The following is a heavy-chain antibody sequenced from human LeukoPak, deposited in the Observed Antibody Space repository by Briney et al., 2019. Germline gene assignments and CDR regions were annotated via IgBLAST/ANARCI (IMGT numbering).Heavy chain of an antibody. J-gene: IGHJ4*02. V-gene: IGHV3-49*03. CDR3: ARGNPLSGSYYKGYFDY. CDR1: GFTFGDYA. Sequence: SLXLSCTASGFTFGDYAMSWFRQAPGKGLEWVGFIRSKAYGGTTEYAASVKGRFTISRDNAKNSLYLQMNSLRAEDTAVYYCARGNPLSGSYYKGYFDYWGQGTLVTVSS. CDR2: IRSKAYGGTT. D-gene: IGHD3-10*01.